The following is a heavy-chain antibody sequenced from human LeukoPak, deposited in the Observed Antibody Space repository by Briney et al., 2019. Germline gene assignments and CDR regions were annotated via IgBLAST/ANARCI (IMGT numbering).Heavy chain of an antibody. J-gene: IGHJ4*02. V-gene: IGHV3-20*04. CDR3: ARVGIAEDFDY. D-gene: IGHD1-14*01. CDR2: MNWNGGST. CDR1: GFTFDDYG. Sequence: GGSLRLSCAASGFTFDDYGMSWVRQAPGKGLEWVSGMNWNGGSTGYADSVKGRFTISRDDAKNSLYLQMNSLRVEDTALYYCARVGIAEDFDYWGQGILVTVSS.